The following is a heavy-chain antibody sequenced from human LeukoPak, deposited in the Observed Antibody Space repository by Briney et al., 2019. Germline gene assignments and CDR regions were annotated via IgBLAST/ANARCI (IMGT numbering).Heavy chain of an antibody. CDR3: ARSELLWFGKVNSGFDF. CDR2: VYYSGST. V-gene: IGHV4-59*01. CDR1: GGSISTYY. D-gene: IGHD3-10*01. Sequence: SETLSLTCTVSGGSISTYYWSWIRRPPGKGLEWIGYVYYSGSTNYNPSLMSRVTISVDTSENQFSLKLSSVTAADTAMYYCARSELLWFGKVNSGFDFWGQGTLVTVSS. J-gene: IGHJ4*02.